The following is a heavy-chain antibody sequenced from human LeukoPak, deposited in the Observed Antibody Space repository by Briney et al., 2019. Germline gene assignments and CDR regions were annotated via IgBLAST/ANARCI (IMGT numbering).Heavy chain of an antibody. D-gene: IGHD2-15*01. V-gene: IGHV4-38-2*01. CDR2: IYHSGST. J-gene: IGHJ5*02. CDR3: ARQAIAATGNWFDP. CDR1: GYSISSGYY. Sequence: SEALSLTCAVSGYSISSGYYWGWIRQPPGKGLEWIGSIYHSGSTYYNPSLKSRVTISVDTSKNQFSLKVSSVTAADTAVYYCARQAIAATGNWFDPWGQGTLVTVSS.